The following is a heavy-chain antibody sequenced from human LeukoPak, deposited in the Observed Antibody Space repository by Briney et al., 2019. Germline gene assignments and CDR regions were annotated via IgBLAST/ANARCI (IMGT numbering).Heavy chain of an antibody. V-gene: IGHV3-7*04. J-gene: IGHJ4*02. CDR3: AKAHCSPTSCSRIDY. Sequence: PGGSLRLSCAASGFTFSDYWMSWVRQAPGKGLEWVANIKQDGGEKYYVDSVKGRFTISRDNAENSLYLQMNSLRAEDTAVYYCAKAHCSPTSCSRIDYWGQGTLVTVSS. CDR1: GFTFSDYW. D-gene: IGHD2-2*01. CDR2: IKQDGGEK.